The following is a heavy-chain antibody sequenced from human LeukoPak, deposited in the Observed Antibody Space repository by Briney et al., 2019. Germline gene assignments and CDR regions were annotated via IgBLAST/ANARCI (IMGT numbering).Heavy chain of an antibody. V-gene: IGHV1-24*01. D-gene: IGHD6-13*01. CDR1: GYTLTEIP. CDR3: AAAPSRYTNSWRNWLDP. J-gene: IGHJ5*02. CDR2: FDPEYGET. Sequence: ASVKVSCKVSGYTLTEIPIHWVRQAPGKGLEWLGGFDPEYGETVYAQKLLGRVTMTEDTSTDTAYMELSSLRSEDTTVYYCAAAPSRYTNSWRNWLDPWGQGPWSPSPQ.